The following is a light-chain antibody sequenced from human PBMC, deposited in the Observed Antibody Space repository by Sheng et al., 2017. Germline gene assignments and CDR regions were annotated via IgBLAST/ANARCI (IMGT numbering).Light chain of an antibody. CDR3: AAWDDSLNGPA. V-gene: IGLV1-44*01. Sequence: QSVLTQPPSASGTPGQRVTISCSGSTSSVGSNTVTWYQQLPGTAPKLLIYSSHRRPSGVPDRFSGSKSDTSASLAISGLQSEDEADYYCAAWDDSLNGPAFGGGTKLTVL. J-gene: IGLJ3*02. CDR2: SSH. CDR1: TSSVGSNT.